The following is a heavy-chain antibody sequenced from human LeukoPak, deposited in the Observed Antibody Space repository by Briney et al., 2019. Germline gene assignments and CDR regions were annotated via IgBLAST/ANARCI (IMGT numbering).Heavy chain of an antibody. CDR1: GVPFSDYY. CDR3: AAGTAADF. V-gene: IGHV3-11*03. J-gene: IGHJ4*02. D-gene: IGHD6-13*01. CDR2: ISSSSSYT. Sequence: GGSLRLSCVASGVPFSDYYMNWIRQAPGKGLEWISYISSSSSYTDYADSVKGRLTISRDNAKSALYLQMNSLRLEDTAVYYCAAGTAADFWGQGTLVTVSS.